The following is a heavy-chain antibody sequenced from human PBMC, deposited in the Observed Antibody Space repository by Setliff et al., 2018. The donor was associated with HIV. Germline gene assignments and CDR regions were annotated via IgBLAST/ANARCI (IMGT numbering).Heavy chain of an antibody. CDR1: GGSVSSYY. Sequence: SETLSLTCTISGGSVSSYYWSWIRQPPGKGLEWIGSIYYSGSINYNPSLESRVTISVDTSKNKYSLKLKSVTTADTAVYYCARDRGRGSGSPTRKYYYYGMDVWGQGTTVTVSS. CDR2: IYYSGSI. V-gene: IGHV4-59*02. D-gene: IGHD3-10*01. J-gene: IGHJ6*02. CDR3: ARDRGRGSGSPTRKYYYYGMDV.